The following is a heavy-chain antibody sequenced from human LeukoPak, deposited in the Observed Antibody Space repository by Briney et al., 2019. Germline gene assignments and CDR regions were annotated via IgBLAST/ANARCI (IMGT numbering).Heavy chain of an antibody. V-gene: IGHV3-7*01. J-gene: IGHJ4*02. CDR1: GFTFGSYW. CDR3: ARDLYRIVVVPHYFDY. Sequence: PGGSLRLSCAASGFTFGSYWMSWVRQASGRGLEWVANIKEDGSEKYYVDSVKGRFTISRDNAKNSLYLQMNSLRAEDTAVYYCARDLYRIVVVPHYFDYWGQGTLVTVSS. CDR2: IKEDGSEK. D-gene: IGHD3-22*01.